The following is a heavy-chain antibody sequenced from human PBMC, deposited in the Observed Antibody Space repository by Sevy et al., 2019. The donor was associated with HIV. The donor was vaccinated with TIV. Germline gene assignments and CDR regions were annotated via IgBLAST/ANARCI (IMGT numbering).Heavy chain of an antibody. V-gene: IGHV3-30-3*01. CDR2: ISYDGTNK. D-gene: IGHD3-22*01. CDR1: GFTFSTYA. J-gene: IGHJ4*02. Sequence: GGSLRLSCAASGFTFSTYAIHWVRQAPGKGLEWVAVISYDGTNKQYAESVKGRFTISRDNSKNTLYLQMNSLRAEDTAVYYCARDRGYYDSSGFYSRYYFDYWGQGTLVTVSS. CDR3: ARDRGYYDSSGFYSRYYFDY.